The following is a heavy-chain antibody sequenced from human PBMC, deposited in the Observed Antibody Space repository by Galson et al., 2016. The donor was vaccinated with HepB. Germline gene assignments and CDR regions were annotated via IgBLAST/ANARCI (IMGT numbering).Heavy chain of an antibody. CDR1: GYPFNSHY. J-gene: IGHJ4*02. D-gene: IGHD2-15*01. Sequence: KVSCKASGYPFNSHYMHWARQAPGQGLEWMGIMNPSGGATSYPQKFRGRITMTRDTSTNTVYMELSSLRSEDTAVYYCARDPLFCSGGRCYRDAYNCPDYWGQGTLVTVSS. CDR3: ARDPLFCSGGRCYRDAYNCPDY. CDR2: MNPSGGAT. V-gene: IGHV1-46*02.